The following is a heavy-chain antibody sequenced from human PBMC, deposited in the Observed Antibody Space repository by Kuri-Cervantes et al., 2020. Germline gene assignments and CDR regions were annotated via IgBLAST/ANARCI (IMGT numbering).Heavy chain of an antibody. CDR2: IWYDGSNK. J-gene: IGHJ6*02. Sequence: LSLTCAASGFTFSSYGMHWVRQAPGKGLEWVAVIWYDGSNKYYADSVKGRFTISRDNSKNTLYLQMNSLRAEDTAVYYCARAPGGYYYGMDVWGQGTTVTVSS. CDR1: GFTFSSYG. V-gene: IGHV3-33*01. CDR3: ARAPGGYYYGMDV. D-gene: IGHD3-10*01.